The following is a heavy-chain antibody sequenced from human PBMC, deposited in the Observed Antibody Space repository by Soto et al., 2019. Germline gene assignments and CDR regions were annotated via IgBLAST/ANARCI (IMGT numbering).Heavy chain of an antibody. J-gene: IGHJ6*03. CDR2: IYYSGST. D-gene: IGHD5-18*01. V-gene: IGHV4-59*01. CDR3: ARNRRIQLWLRDYYYYMDV. Sequence: QVQLQESGPGLVKPSETLSLTCTVSGGSISSYYWSWIRQPPGKGLEWIGYIYYSGSTNYNPSLKWRVTISVATSKNQFSRKLSPVTAADTAVYYCARNRRIQLWLRDYYYYMDVWGKGTTVTVSS. CDR1: GGSISSYY.